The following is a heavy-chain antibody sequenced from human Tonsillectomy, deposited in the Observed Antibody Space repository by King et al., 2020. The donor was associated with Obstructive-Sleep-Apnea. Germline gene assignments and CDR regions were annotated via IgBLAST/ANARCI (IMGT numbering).Heavy chain of an antibody. D-gene: IGHD3-22*01. V-gene: IGHV3-23*04. CDR2: ISVGCGST. J-gene: IGHJ4*02. CDR3: AKDDYYDSSGYYLDY. CDR1: GFTFSSYA. Sequence: VQLVESGGGLVQPGGSLRLSCAASGFTFSSYAMSWVRQAPGKGLEWVSAISVGCGSTYYADSVKGRVTISRDNSKNTLYLQMNSLRAEDTAVYYCAKDDYYDSSGYYLDYWGQGTLVTVSS.